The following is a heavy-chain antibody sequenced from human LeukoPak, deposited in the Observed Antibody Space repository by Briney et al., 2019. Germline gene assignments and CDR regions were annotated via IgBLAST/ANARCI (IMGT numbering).Heavy chain of an antibody. CDR1: GFTFGDYA. D-gene: IGHD3-3*01. CDR2: IRSKAYGGTT. CDR3: TSYDFWSGYGEYYYYGMDV. J-gene: IGHJ6*02. V-gene: IGHV3-49*03. Sequence: GSLRLSCTASGFTFGDYAMSWFRQAPGKGLEWVGFIRSKAYGGTTEYAASVKGRFTISRDDSKSIAYLQMNSLKTEDTAVYYCTSYDFWSGYGEYYYYGMDVWGQGTTVTVSS.